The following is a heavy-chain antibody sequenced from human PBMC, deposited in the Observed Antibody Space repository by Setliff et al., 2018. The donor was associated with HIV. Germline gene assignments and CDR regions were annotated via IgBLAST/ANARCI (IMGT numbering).Heavy chain of an antibody. J-gene: IGHJ1*01. CDR2: IYTSGST. V-gene: IGHV4-61*02. CDR1: GGSISSGSYY. Sequence: TLSLTCTVSGGSISSGSYYWSWIRQPAGKGLEWIGRIYTSGSTNYNPSLKSRVTISVDTSKNQFSLKLSSVTAADTAVYYCATQGLTVPIPGGYFQHWGPGILVTVSS. D-gene: IGHD2-21*02. CDR3: ATQGLTVPIPGGYFQH.